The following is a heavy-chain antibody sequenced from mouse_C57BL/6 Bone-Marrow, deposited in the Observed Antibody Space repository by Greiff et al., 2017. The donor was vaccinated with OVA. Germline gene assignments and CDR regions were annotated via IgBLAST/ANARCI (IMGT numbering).Heavy chain of an antibody. V-gene: IGHV1-50*01. Sequence: QVQLQQPGAELVKPGASVKLSCKASGYTFTSYWMQWVKQRPGQGLEWIGEIDPSDSYTNYNQKFKGKATLTVDTSSSTAYMQLSSLTSEDSAVYYCARRYYGSSYGFAYWGTGTTVTVSS. D-gene: IGHD1-1*01. CDR3: ARRYYGSSYGFAY. J-gene: IGHJ1*03. CDR2: IDPSDSYT. CDR1: GYTFTSYW.